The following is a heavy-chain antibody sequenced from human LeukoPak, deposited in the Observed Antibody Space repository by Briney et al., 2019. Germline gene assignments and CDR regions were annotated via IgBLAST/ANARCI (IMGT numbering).Heavy chain of an antibody. D-gene: IGHD3-3*01. Sequence: ASVNVPCMASGYTFTKYGISWVRQAPGQGLEWMGYISCYNGHTQFEHKFQGRLTMTTDTSTTTAYMELRSLRPDDTAVYYCARQLLEWSGSYYSYYYMDVSRKGATLTVSS. CDR2: ISCYNGHT. J-gene: IGHJ6*03. CDR3: ARQLLEWSGSYYSYYYMDV. V-gene: IGHV1-18*01. CDR1: GYTFTKYG.